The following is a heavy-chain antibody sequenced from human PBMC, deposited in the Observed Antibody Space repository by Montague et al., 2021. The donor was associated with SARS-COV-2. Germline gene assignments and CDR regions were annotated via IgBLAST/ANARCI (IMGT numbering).Heavy chain of an antibody. CDR2: IYYSGTT. J-gene: IGHJ4*02. D-gene: IGHD3-9*01. Sequence: SEILSLTCTVSGASIGRSTYYSGWIRQPPGKDLERIWAIYYSGTTHYNPSLRSRVTISLDTSKNQVSLRLTSVTAADTAFYYCGSDTTAYFRFDYWGRGTLISVSS. CDR1: GASIGRSTYY. V-gene: IGHV4-39*07. CDR3: GSDTTAYFRFDY.